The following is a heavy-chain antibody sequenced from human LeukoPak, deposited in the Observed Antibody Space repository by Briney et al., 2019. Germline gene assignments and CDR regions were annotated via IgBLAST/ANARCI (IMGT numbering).Heavy chain of an antibody. CDR1: GFTFSSYG. D-gene: IGHD2-15*01. CDR3: VRLVGSRSCSGGTCYSDY. CDR2: IWYDGSNK. V-gene: IGHV3-33*01. J-gene: IGHJ4*02. Sequence: GGSLRLSCAASGFTFSSYGMHWVRQAPGKGLEWVAVIWYDGSNKYYADSVKGRFTISRDNSKNTLYLQMNSLRDEDTAVYYCVRLVGSRSCSGGTCYSDYWGQGTLVTVSS.